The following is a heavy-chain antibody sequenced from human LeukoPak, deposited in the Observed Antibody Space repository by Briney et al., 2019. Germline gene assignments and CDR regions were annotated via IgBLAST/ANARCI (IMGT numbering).Heavy chain of an antibody. CDR1: GFTFSSYA. J-gene: IGHJ4*02. V-gene: IGHV3-23*01. CDR2: ISGSGGST. Sequence: GGSLRLSCAASGFTFSSYAMSWVRQAPGKGLEWVSAISGSGGSTYYADSVKGRFTISRDNSKNTLYLQMNSLRADDTAVYYCARVKTMIVVVRLFDYWGQGTQVTVSS. CDR3: ARVKTMIVVVRLFDY. D-gene: IGHD3-22*01.